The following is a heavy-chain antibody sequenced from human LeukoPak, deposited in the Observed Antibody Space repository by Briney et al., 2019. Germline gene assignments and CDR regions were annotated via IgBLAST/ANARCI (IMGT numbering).Heavy chain of an antibody. CDR1: DDSISTYY. CDR2: VYSTGHT. Sequence: SETLSLTCSVSDDSISTYYWSWLRQPQGKGPEWMGFVYSTGHTNYNPSLKSRVTMSLDTSKKQVSLELNSVTAADTAVYYCAKHRFGKPPFDYGGQGSLVTVAS. D-gene: IGHD3-16*01. J-gene: IGHJ4*01. V-gene: IGHV4-59*08. CDR3: AKHRFGKPPFDY.